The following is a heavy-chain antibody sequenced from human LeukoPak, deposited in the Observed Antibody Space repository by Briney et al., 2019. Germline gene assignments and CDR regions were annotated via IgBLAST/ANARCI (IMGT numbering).Heavy chain of an antibody. J-gene: IGHJ6*03. CDR1: GYTFTGYY. CDR3: ARDVANYDFWSGYYPRGFSYYYYMDV. V-gene: IGHV1-18*04. CDR2: ISAYNGNT. D-gene: IGHD3-3*01. Sequence: GASVKVSCKASGYTFTGYYMHWVRQAPGQGLEWMGWISAYNGNTNYAQKLQGRATMTTDTSTSTAYMELRSLRSDDTAVYYCARDVANYDFWSGYYPRGFSYYYYMDVWGKGTTVTVSS.